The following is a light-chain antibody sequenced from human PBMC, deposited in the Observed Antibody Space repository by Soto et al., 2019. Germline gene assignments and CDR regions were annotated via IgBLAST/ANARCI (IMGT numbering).Light chain of an antibody. Sequence: QSVLSQPASASGTPGQRVTISCSGSSSNIGTNTVNWYQQFPRSAPKLLMYSSNQRPSGVPDRFSCSKSGTSASLAISGLQSEDEAAYYCAACDASLNVVLFGGGTKVTV. CDR3: AACDASLNVVL. J-gene: IGLJ3*02. CDR1: SSNIGTNT. V-gene: IGLV1-44*01. CDR2: SSN.